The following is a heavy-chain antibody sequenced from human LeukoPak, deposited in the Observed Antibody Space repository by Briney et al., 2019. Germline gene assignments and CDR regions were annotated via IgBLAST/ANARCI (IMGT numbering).Heavy chain of an antibody. CDR2: IIPIFGTA. CDR3: VRGDDAFDI. V-gene: IGHV1-69*05. CDR1: GGTFSSYA. Sequence: ASVKVSCKASGGTFSSYAISWVRQAPGQGLEWMGGIIPIFGTANYAQKFQGRVTMTRDTSTSTVYMELSSLRSEDTAVYYCVRGDDAFDIWGQGTMVTVSS. J-gene: IGHJ3*02.